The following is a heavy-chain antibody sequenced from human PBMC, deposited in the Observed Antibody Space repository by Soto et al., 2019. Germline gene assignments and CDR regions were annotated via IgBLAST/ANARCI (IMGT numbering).Heavy chain of an antibody. V-gene: IGHV4-31*03. D-gene: IGHD3-22*01. CDR2: IYFSGDA. Sequence: QVQLQEPGPGLVKPSQTVSLTCTVSGDSITSGGHYWSWIRQHPGKGLEWIGYIYFSGDANYNPSLRSRVSLSIDMSENQFSLTLTSVSAADTAIYFCARTNYYASSGDYVGLDYWGQGILVTVSS. CDR1: GDSITSGGHY. J-gene: IGHJ4*02. CDR3: ARTNYYASSGDYVGLDY.